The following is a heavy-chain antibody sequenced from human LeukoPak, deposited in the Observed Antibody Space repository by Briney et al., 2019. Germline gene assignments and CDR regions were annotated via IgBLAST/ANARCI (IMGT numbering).Heavy chain of an antibody. V-gene: IGHV4-34*01. CDR1: GGSFSGYY. CDR3: ARVGIAAAGPGFDP. CDR2: INHSGST. Sequence: SETLSLTCAVYGGSFSGYYWSWIRQPPGKGLEWIGEINHSGSTNYNPSLTSRVTISVDTSKNQFSLKLSSGTAADTAVYYCARVGIAAAGPGFDPWGQGTLVTVSS. J-gene: IGHJ5*02. D-gene: IGHD6-13*01.